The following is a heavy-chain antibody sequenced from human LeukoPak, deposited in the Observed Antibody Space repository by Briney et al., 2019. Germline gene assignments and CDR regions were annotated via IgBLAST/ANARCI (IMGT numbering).Heavy chain of an antibody. CDR3: ANYYGSGSYSAAFDI. CDR2: IIPIFGTA. Sequence: ASVKVSCTASGGTFSSYAISWVRQAPGQGLEWMGGIIPIFGTANYAQKFQGRVTITADKSTSTAYMELSSLRSEDTAVYYCANYYGSGSYSAAFDIWGQGTMVTVSS. D-gene: IGHD3-10*01. CDR1: GGTFSSYA. V-gene: IGHV1-69*06. J-gene: IGHJ3*02.